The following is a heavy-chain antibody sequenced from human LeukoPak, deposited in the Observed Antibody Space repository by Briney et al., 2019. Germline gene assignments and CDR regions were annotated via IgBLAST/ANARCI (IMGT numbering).Heavy chain of an antibody. CDR2: INQSGST. J-gene: IGHJ4*02. V-gene: IGHV4-34*01. CDR3: ARLSPGGYLDY. Sequence: PSETLSLTCAVYGGAFSGYYWNWIRQPPGKGLEWIGEINQSGSTNYNPSLKSRVTISLDTSKNQLSLKLSSVTAADTAVYYCARLSPGGYLDYWGQGTLVTVSS. D-gene: IGHD3-22*01. CDR1: GGAFSGYY.